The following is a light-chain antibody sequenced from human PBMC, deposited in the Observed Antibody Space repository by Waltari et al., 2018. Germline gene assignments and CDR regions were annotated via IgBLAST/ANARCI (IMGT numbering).Light chain of an antibody. Sequence: QSALTQPASVSGSPGQSITISCTGTSSEVGGYNYVSWYQQHPGKAPKFMIYDVNKRPSGISNRFSGSKSGNTSSLTISGLQAEDEADYYCSSYTSSSTWVFGGGTKLTVL. J-gene: IGLJ3*02. CDR3: SSYTSSSTWV. CDR2: DVN. V-gene: IGLV2-14*01. CDR1: SSEVGGYNY.